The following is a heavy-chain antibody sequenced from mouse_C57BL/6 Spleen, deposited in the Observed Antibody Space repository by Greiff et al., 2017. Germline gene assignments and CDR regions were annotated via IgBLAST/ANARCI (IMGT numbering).Heavy chain of an antibody. J-gene: IGHJ1*03. CDR3: ARGYFDV. Sequence: VKLQESGPELVKPGASVKISCKASGYAFSSSWLNWVKQRPGKGLEWIGRIYPGDGDTNYNGKIKGKATLTADKSSSTASMQLSSLSSEDAAVSFCARGYFDVWGTGTTVTASA. CDR2: IYPGDGDT. CDR1: GYAFSSSW. V-gene: IGHV1-82*01.